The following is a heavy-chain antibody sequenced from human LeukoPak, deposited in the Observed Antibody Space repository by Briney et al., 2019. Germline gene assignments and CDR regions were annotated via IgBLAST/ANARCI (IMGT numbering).Heavy chain of an antibody. D-gene: IGHD3-10*01. CDR2: ISGSGGST. Sequence: PGGSLRLSCAASGFTFSSYAMSWVRQAPGKGLEWVSAISGSGGSTYYADSVKGRFTISRDNSKNTQYLQMNSLRAEDTAVYYCARDVAYGSGRPRVDYGMDVWGQGTTVTVSS. J-gene: IGHJ6*02. CDR1: GFTFSSYA. CDR3: ARDVAYGSGRPRVDYGMDV. V-gene: IGHV3-23*01.